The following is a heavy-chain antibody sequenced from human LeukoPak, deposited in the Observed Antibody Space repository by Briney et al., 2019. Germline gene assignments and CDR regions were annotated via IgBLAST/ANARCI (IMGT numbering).Heavy chain of an antibody. CDR3: AAAPYSNYYYYMDV. V-gene: IGHV3-23*01. CDR2: NSGSGDIT. Sequence: GGPLRLPCARPRFPFSSYGMRWVREAPGKGLEWVSPNSGSGDITHYADSVKGRFIISRDNSKNTLYLQMNSLRDEDTAVYYCAAAPYSNYYYYMDVWGKGNTVTFSS. D-gene: IGHD6-13*01. CDR1: RFPFSSYG. J-gene: IGHJ6*03.